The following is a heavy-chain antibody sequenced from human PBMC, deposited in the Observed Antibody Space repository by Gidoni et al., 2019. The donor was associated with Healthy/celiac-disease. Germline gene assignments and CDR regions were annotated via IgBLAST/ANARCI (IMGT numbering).Heavy chain of an antibody. Sequence: GGSLRLSCAASGFTFSSYSMNWVRQAPGKGLEWISSISSGTSYIYYADSVKGRFTISRDNAKNSLSLQMNSQRAEDTAVYYCARERSVAYCGGDCYSGYFDYWGQGTLVTVSS. J-gene: IGHJ4*02. CDR1: GFTFSSYS. D-gene: IGHD2-21*02. CDR2: ISSGTSYI. CDR3: ARERSVAYCGGDCYSGYFDY. V-gene: IGHV3-21*01.